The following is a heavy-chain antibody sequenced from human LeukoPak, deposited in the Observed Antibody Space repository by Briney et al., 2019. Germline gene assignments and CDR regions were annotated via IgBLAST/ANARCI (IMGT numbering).Heavy chain of an antibody. J-gene: IGHJ4*02. V-gene: IGHV1-24*01. Sequence: ASVNVSCKVSGYTLTELSMHWVRQAPGKGLEWMGGFDPEDGETIYAQKFQGRVTMTEDTSTDTAYMELSSLRSEDTAVYYCATVRGPAFPRGYYFDYWGQGTLVTVSS. CDR2: FDPEDGET. CDR1: GYTLTELS. D-gene: IGHD3-10*01. CDR3: ATVRGPAFPRGYYFDY.